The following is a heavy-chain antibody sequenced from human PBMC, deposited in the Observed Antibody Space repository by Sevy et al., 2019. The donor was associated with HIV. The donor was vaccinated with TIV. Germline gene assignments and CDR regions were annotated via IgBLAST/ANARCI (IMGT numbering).Heavy chain of an antibody. V-gene: IGHV3-30-3*01. D-gene: IGHD1-1*01. CDR2: ISFDATNK. CDR1: GFTFNRYS. CDR3: ALERLSSDVAEYFQN. Sequence: GGSLRLSCAASGFTFNRYSMHWVRQAPGKGQEWVATISFDATNKHYPDSVKGRFTISRDNFQNSLFLQMDSLRPEDTAVYYCALERLSSDVAEYFQNWGQGTLVTVSS. J-gene: IGHJ1*01.